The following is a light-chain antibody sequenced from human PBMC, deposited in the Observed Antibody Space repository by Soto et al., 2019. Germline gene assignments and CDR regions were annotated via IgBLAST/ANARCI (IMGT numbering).Light chain of an antibody. J-gene: IGKJ1*01. CDR2: AAP. V-gene: IGKV1-39*01. CDR3: QQSYSTPRT. CDR1: QSISSY. Sequence: DIQMTQSPSSLSASVGDRVTITCRASQSISSYLNWYQQKPGKVPKLLIYAAPSLQSEVPSRFSGSGSGTDFTLTISSLQPEDFATYYCQQSYSTPRTFGQRTKVEIK.